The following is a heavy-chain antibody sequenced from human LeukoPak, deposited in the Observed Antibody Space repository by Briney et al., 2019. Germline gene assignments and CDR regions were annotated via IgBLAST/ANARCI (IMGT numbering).Heavy chain of an antibody. CDR3: ARASSYGFFVIDY. Sequence: SQTLSLTCTVSGGSISSGSHYWSWIRQPAGKGLEWIGRIYTSGSTNYNPSLKSRVTISVDTSKNQFSLKLSSVTAADTAVYYCARASSYGFFVIDYWGQGTLVTDSP. J-gene: IGHJ4*02. V-gene: IGHV4-61*02. CDR1: GGSISSGSHY. CDR2: IYTSGST. D-gene: IGHD5-18*01.